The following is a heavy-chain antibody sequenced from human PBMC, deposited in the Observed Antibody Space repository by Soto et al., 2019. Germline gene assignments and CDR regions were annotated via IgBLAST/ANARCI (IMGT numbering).Heavy chain of an antibody. CDR1: GYSISSGYY. CDR2: IYHSGST. Sequence: KTSETLSLTCAVSGYSISSGYYWGWIRQPPGKGLEWIGSIYHSGSTYYIPSLKSRVTTSVDTSKNQFSLRLSSVTAADTAVYYCARVIESSTLCSGGGCYPTIFDYWGQGTLVTVSS. D-gene: IGHD2-15*01. V-gene: IGHV4-38-2*01. J-gene: IGHJ4*02. CDR3: ARVIESSTLCSGGGCYPTIFDY.